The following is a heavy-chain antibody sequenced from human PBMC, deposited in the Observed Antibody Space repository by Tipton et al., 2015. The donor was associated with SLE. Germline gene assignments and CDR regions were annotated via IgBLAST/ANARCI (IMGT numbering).Heavy chain of an antibody. D-gene: IGHD3-10*01. CDR1: GGSVSSGSYY. V-gene: IGHV4-39*07. J-gene: IGHJ6*03. Sequence: TLSLTCTVSGGSVSSGSYYWSWIRQPPGKGLEWIGEINHSGSTNYNPSLKSRVTISVDTSKNQFSLKLSSVTAADTAVYYCARALYGSGSYYKLRYYYYYMDVWGKGTTVTVSS. CDR3: ARALYGSGSYYKLRYYYYYMDV. CDR2: INHSGST.